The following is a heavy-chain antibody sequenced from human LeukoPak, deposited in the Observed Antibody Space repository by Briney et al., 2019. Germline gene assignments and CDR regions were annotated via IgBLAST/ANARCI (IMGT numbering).Heavy chain of an antibody. CDR3: ARQSFAPFQVGPETPIES. V-gene: IGHV4-39*01. D-gene: IGHD1-26*01. J-gene: IGHJ4*02. CDR2: IYHSGST. Sequence: PSETLSLTCTVSGGSISSSSYYWGWIRQPPGKGLEYIGYIYHSGSTYYNPSLKSRVTISVDRSKNQFSLKLTSVTAADTAVYYCARQSFAPFQVGPETPIESWGQGTLVAVSS. CDR1: GGSISSSSYY.